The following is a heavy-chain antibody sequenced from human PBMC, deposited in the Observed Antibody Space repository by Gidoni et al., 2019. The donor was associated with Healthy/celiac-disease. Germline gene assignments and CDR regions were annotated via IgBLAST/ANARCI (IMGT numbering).Heavy chain of an antibody. CDR2: IAYDGSNK. Sequence: QVQLVESGGGVVQPGRSLRPSCAASGFTFSSYGMHWVRQAPVKGLEWVEVIAYDGSNKYYADSVKGRFTISRDNSKNTLYLQMNSLRAEDTAVYYCAKERLGHFDYWGQGTLVTVSS. D-gene: IGHD3-16*01. CDR1: GFTFSSYG. J-gene: IGHJ4*02. V-gene: IGHV3-30*18. CDR3: AKERLGHFDY.